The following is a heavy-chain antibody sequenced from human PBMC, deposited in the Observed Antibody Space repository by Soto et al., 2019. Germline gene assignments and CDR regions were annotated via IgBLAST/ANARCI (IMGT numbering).Heavy chain of an antibody. CDR1: GFTLRSYW. D-gene: IGHD3-10*01. Sequence: SLRLSCAASGFTLRSYWMSWVRQAPGKGLEWLATIKTDASEKKYVDSVKGRFTVFRDNAKNSLYLQMDSLRAEDTAVDYCARDSGYGSGNSVNHYLDCWGRGTLVTVSS. CDR3: ARDSGYGSGNSVNHYLDC. CDR2: IKTDASEK. V-gene: IGHV3-7*01. J-gene: IGHJ4*01.